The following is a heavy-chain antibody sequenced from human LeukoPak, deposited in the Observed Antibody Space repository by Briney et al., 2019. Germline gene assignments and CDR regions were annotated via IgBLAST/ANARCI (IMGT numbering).Heavy chain of an antibody. CDR1: GDSISSGGHY. Sequence: SETLSLTCTVSGDSISSGGHYWNWLRQRPGTGLEWIGYIFYTGTTYYNPSLKSRVTISVDTSKNQFSLKLSSVTAADTAVYYCARSPGIWNEYGRLEYWGQGALVTVSS. D-gene: IGHD1-1*01. J-gene: IGHJ4*02. V-gene: IGHV4-31*03. CDR2: IFYTGTT. CDR3: ARSPGIWNEYGRLEY.